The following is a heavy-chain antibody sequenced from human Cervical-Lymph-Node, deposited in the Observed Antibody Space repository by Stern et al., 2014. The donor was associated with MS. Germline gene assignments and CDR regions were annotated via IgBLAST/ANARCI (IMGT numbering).Heavy chain of an antibody. J-gene: IGHJ4*02. CDR1: GFSFRSYV. CDR2: IWYDGNNK. Sequence: VHLVESGGGVVQPGRSLRLSCVASGFSFRSYVMHWVRQAPGKGLEWVAVIWYDGNNKYYRDSVKGRFTISRDNSKNTLYLHMSSLRAGDTAVYYCARDYTPGSLEYTSSPNLDKWGRGTLVTVSS. D-gene: IGHD6-6*01. CDR3: ARDYTPGSLEYTSSPNLDK. V-gene: IGHV3-33*01.